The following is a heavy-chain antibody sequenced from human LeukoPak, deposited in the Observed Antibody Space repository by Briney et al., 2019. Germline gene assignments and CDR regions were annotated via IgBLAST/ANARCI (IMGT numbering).Heavy chain of an antibody. CDR3: ARASPVFEGNWFDP. Sequence: PSETLSLTCTVSGYSISSGYYWGWIRQPPGKGLEWTGSIDHSGSTYYNPSLKSRITISVDTSKNQFSLKLSSVTAADTAVYYCARASPVFEGNWFDPWGQGTLVTVSS. CDR1: GYSISSGYY. CDR2: IDHSGST. V-gene: IGHV4-38-2*02. J-gene: IGHJ5*02.